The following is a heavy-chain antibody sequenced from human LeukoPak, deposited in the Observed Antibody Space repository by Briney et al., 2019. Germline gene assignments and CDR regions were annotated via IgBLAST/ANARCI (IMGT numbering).Heavy chain of an antibody. Sequence: GGSLRLSCAASGFTFSSYSMNWVRQAPGKGLEWVSSISSSSSYIYYADSVKGRFTISRDNAKNSLYLQMNSLRAEDTAVYYCARDVYYYDSSGPQGANWFDPWGQGTLVTVSS. CDR3: ARDVYYYDSSGPQGANWFDP. CDR1: GFTFSSYS. V-gene: IGHV3-21*01. CDR2: ISSSSSYI. D-gene: IGHD3-22*01. J-gene: IGHJ5*02.